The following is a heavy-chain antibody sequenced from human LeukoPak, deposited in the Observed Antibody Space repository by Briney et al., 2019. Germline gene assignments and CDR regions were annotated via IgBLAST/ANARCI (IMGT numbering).Heavy chain of an antibody. CDR3: ARDGRGAVAFDM. D-gene: IGHD3-10*01. CDR2: ITSTGTYI. V-gene: IGHV3-21*01. Sequence: GGSLRLSCAASGFTFSSYSMNWVRQAPGKGLEWVSSITSTGTYIYYADLVKGRFTISRDNAKNSLYLQMDSLRAEDTAVYYCARDGRGAVAFDMWGQGTLVTVSS. CDR1: GFTFSSYS. J-gene: IGHJ3*02.